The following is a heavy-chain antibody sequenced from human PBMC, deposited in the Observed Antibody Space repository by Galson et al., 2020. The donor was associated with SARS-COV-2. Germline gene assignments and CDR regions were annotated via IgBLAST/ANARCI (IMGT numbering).Heavy chain of an antibody. V-gene: IGHV6-1*01. CDR1: GDSVSSNSAA. CDR2: TYYRSQWST. D-gene: IGHD6-13*01. Sequence: SQTLSLTCAISGDSVSSNSAAWNWIRQSPSRGLEWLGRTYYRSQWSTDYAVSVKSRITINPDTSKNQFSLQLNSVTPEDTSIYYCAGRVAGAGSLHIWGQGTIFIVSS. J-gene: IGHJ3*02. CDR3: AGRVAGAGSLHI.